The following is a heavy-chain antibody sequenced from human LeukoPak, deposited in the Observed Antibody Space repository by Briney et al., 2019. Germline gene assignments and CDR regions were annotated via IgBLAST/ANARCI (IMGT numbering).Heavy chain of an antibody. CDR1: GGSFSGYY. CDR3: AREERGNVPDY. D-gene: IGHD2-2*01. V-gene: IGHV4-34*01. J-gene: IGHJ4*02. Sequence: SETLSLTCAVYGGSFSGYYWSWIRQPPGKGLEWIGEINHSGSTNYNPSLKSRVTISVDTSKNQFSLKLSSVTAADTAVYYCAREERGNVPDYWGQGTLVTVSS. CDR2: INHSGST.